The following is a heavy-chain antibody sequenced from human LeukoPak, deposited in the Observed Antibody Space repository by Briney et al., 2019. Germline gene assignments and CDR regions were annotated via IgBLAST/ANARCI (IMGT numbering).Heavy chain of an antibody. CDR3: ARSVVVTATDYYYYYMDV. Sequence: PSETLSLTCTVSGGSISSYYWSWLRQPAGKGLEWIGRIYTSGSTNYNPSLTSRVTMSVDTSKNQFSLKLSSVTAADTAVYYCARSVVVTATDYYYYYMDVWGKGTTVTVSS. J-gene: IGHJ6*03. D-gene: IGHD2-21*02. V-gene: IGHV4-4*07. CDR2: IYTSGST. CDR1: GGSISSYY.